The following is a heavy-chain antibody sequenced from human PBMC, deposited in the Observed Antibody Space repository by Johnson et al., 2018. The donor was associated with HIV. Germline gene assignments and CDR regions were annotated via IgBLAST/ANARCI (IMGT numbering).Heavy chain of an antibody. CDR1: GFTVSSNY. J-gene: IGHJ3*02. Sequence: SCAASGFTVSSNYMHWVRQAPGKGLEWVSGISWNSGSIGYADSVKGRFTISRDNAKNSLYLQMKTLRAEDTAVYYCARDLSMIVVANAFDIWGQGTMVTVSS. V-gene: IGHV3-9*01. CDR2: ISWNSGSI. CDR3: ARDLSMIVVANAFDI. D-gene: IGHD3-22*01.